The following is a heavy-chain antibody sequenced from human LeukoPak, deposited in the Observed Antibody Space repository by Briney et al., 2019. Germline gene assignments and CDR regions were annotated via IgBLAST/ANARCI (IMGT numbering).Heavy chain of an antibody. J-gene: IGHJ4*02. CDR1: GYTFTSYY. CDR2: INPSGGST. V-gene: IGHV1-46*01. CDR3: ARGPLPHDSSGYRFDY. Sequence: ASVKVSCKASGYTFTSYYMHWVRQAPGQGLEWMGIINPSGGSTSYAQKFQGRVTITADESTSTAYMELSSLRSEDTAVYYCARGPLPHDSSGYRFDYWGQGTLVTVSS. D-gene: IGHD3-22*01.